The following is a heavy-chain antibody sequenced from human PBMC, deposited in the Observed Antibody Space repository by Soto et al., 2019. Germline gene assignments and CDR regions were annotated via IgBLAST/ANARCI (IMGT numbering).Heavy chain of an antibody. J-gene: IGHJ5*02. D-gene: IGHD3-10*02. V-gene: IGHV3-30*02. CDR1: GFIFSNYG. CDR3: AIVRVADSDLDL. Sequence: GGSLRLSCVGTGFIFSNYGMHWVRQAPGKGLEWVAFISYDGSDILYADSVKGRFTISRDNYKSTLFLHMNSPTAEDTVICFCAIVRVADSDLDLLCQRTLVPISS. CDR2: ISYDGSDI.